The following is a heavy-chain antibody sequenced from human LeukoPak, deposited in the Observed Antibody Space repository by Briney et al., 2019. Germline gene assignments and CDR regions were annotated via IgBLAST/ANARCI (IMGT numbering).Heavy chain of an antibody. D-gene: IGHD3-10*01. V-gene: IGHV1-69*04. CDR3: ARDKLWFGEFADY. CDR1: GGTFSSYA. J-gene: IGHJ4*02. Sequence: SVKVSCKASGGTFSSYAISWVRQAPGQGLEWMGRIIPILGIANYAQKFQGRVTITADKSTSTAYMELSSLRSEDTAVYYCARDKLWFGEFADYWGQGTLVTVSS. CDR2: IIPILGIA.